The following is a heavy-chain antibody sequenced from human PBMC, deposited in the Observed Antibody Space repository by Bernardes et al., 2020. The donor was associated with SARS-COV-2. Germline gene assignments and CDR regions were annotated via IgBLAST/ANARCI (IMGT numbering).Heavy chain of an antibody. J-gene: IGHJ4*02. CDR1: GFTFSNYA. Sequence: GGSLRLSCAASGFTFSNYAMSWVRQVPGKGLEWVSTISGSGGSSYYADSVKGRFTISRDNSKNTLYLRMRSLRVEDTAIFYCAKGLHSSGHYLFDDYWGQGTLVTVSS. CDR3: AKGLHSSGHYLFDDY. D-gene: IGHD3-22*01. CDR2: ISGSGGSS. V-gene: IGHV3-23*01.